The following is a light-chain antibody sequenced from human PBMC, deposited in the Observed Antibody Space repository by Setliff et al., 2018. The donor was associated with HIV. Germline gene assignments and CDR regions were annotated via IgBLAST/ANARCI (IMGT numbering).Light chain of an antibody. CDR2: EVR. Sequence: QSALTQPASVSGSPGQSITISCTGTSSDFGGYSHVSWYQQHPGKAPKLIIYEVRNRPSGVSNRFPGSKSGNTASQTISGLRAEDEADYYCSSYAITNTLPFGTGTKVTV. CDR3: SSYAITNTLP. CDR1: SSDFGGYSH. V-gene: IGLV2-14*01. J-gene: IGLJ1*01.